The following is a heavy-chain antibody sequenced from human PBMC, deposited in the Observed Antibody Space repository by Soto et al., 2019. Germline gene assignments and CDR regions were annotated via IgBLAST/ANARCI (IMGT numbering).Heavy chain of an antibody. CDR3: ARDASGLNWFDP. J-gene: IGHJ5*02. CDR1: GGSITNYY. V-gene: IGHV4-59*01. D-gene: IGHD6-19*01. Sequence: QVQLQESGPGLVKPSESLSLTCTVSGGSITNYYWNWIRQSPGKGLEWIGNIFFSGFTKYNPSLESRVTLSIDTSKNQVSLKMKSVTAADTDVYFCARDASGLNWFDPWGQGTLVIVSS. CDR2: IFFSGFT.